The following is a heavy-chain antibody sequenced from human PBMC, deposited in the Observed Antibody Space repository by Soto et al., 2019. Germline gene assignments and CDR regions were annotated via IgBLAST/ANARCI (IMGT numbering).Heavy chain of an antibody. CDR3: AKIAAAGDAFDI. J-gene: IGHJ3*02. CDR2: IYHSGST. V-gene: IGHV4-4*02. Sequence: PSETLSLTCAVSGGSISSSNWWSWVRQPPGKGLEWIGEIYHSGSTNYNPSLKSRVTISVDKSKNQFSLIVNSVTAADTAVYYCAKIAAAGDAFDIWGQGTMVTVSS. D-gene: IGHD6-13*01. CDR1: GGSISSSNW.